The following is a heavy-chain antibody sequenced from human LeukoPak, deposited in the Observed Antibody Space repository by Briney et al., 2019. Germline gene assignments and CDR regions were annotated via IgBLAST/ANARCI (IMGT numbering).Heavy chain of an antibody. J-gene: IGHJ4*02. V-gene: IGHV7-4-1*02. CDR3: ARAYQRLGELSLPDY. CDR2: IHPSTGNP. D-gene: IGHD3-16*02. Sequence: ASVKVSCKASGGTFSSYAISWVRQAPGQGLEWMGWIHPSTGNPTYAQDFTGRFVFSLDTSVSTTYLQISSLKAEDTAVYYCARAYQRLGELSLPDYWGQGTLVTVSS. CDR1: GGTFSSYA.